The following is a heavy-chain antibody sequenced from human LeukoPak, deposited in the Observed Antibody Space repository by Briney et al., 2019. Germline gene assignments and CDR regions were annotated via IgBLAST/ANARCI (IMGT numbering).Heavy chain of an antibody. CDR1: GDSISSSTYY. CDR3: ARSSYGAGSKPYWVDC. Sequence: SETLSLTCAVSGDSISSSTYYWAWIRQPPGKGLEYIGSYSGSTYYNPSLKSRVTISVDTSKKQFSLKLSSVTAADTAVYYCARSSYGAGSKPYWVDCWGQGTLVTVSS. CDR2: YSGST. D-gene: IGHD3-10*01. J-gene: IGHJ4*02. V-gene: IGHV4-39*01.